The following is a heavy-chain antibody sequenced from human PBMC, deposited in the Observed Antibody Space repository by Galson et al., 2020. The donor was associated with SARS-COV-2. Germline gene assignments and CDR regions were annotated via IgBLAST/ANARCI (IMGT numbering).Heavy chain of an antibody. D-gene: IGHD1-26*01. V-gene: IGHV1-18*01. Sequence: ASVKVSCKASGYTFTSYGISWVRQAPGQGLEWMGWISAYNGNTNYAQKLQGRVTMTTDTSTSTAYMELRSLRSDDTAVYYCAGSRELLYAFDIWGQGTMVTVSS. CDR3: AGSRELLYAFDI. CDR1: GYTFTSYG. J-gene: IGHJ3*02. CDR2: ISAYNGNT.